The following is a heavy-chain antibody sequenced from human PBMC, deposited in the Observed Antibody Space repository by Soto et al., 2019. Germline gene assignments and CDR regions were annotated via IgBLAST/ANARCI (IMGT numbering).Heavy chain of an antibody. CDR3: ARELPPDL. CDR1: GFTVSSKY. Sequence: GGSLRLSCAASGFTVSSKYMNWVRQAPGKGLEWVSIIWSAGLTYYADSVRGRFTISRDISKNILFLQMNNLRVEDSAIYYCARELPPDLWGQGTLVTVSS. V-gene: IGHV3-53*01. D-gene: IGHD2-15*01. J-gene: IGHJ5*02. CDR2: IWSAGLT.